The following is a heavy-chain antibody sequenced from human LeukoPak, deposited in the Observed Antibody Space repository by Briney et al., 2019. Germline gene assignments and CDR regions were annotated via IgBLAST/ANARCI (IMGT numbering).Heavy chain of an antibody. Sequence: VASVKVSCKASGGTFSSYAISWVRQAPGQGLEWMGGIIPIFGTANYAQKFQGRVTITADESTSTAYMELSSLRSEDTAVYCCARGHCFLECPTAFDYWGQGTLVTVSS. CDR1: GGTFSSYA. V-gene: IGHV1-69*01. D-gene: IGHD3-3*01. J-gene: IGHJ4*02. CDR2: IIPIFGTA. CDR3: ARGHCFLECPTAFDY.